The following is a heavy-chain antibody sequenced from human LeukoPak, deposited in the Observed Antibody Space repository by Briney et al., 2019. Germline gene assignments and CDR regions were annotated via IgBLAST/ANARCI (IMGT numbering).Heavy chain of an antibody. V-gene: IGHV3-66*02. CDR3: ARDGYYDILSADMANDY. D-gene: IGHD3-9*01. Sequence: PGGSLRLSCAASGFTVSSNYMSWVRQAPGKGLEWVSVIYSGGSTYYADSVKGRFTISRDNSKNTLYLQMNSLRAEDTAVYYCARDGYYDILSADMANDYWGQGTLSPSPQ. J-gene: IGHJ4*02. CDR1: GFTVSSNY. CDR2: IYSGGST.